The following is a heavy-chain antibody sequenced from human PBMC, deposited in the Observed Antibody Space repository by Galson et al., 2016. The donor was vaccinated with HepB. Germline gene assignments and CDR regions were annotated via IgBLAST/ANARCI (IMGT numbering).Heavy chain of an antibody. J-gene: IGHJ6*02. CDR3: AKRGAAADTLPYYYALDF. CDR2: IRDSGVVT. D-gene: IGHD6-13*01. Sequence: SLRLSCAASGFVFSRYAMTWVRQAPGKGLERVAAIRDSGVVTYYADSVKGRFTISRDNHKNTLYLQMNSLRAEDTAVYYCAKRGAAADTLPYYYALDFWGQGTTVTVSS. CDR1: GFVFSRYA. V-gene: IGHV3-23*01.